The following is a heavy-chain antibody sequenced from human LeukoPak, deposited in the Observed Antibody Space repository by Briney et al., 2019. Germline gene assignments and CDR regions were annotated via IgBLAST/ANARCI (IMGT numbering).Heavy chain of an antibody. CDR2: VNYGEST. V-gene: IGHV4-34*01. D-gene: IGHD3-22*01. Sequence: SETLSLTCAVFGGSFSGSHWSWIRQPPGKGLEWIGGVNYGESTNYNPSLKSRVTISVDTSKNQFSLKLSSVTAADTAVYFCARGRGSYYDQYYFDYWGQGTLVTVSS. CDR1: GGSFSGSH. CDR3: ARGRGSYYDQYYFDY. J-gene: IGHJ4*02.